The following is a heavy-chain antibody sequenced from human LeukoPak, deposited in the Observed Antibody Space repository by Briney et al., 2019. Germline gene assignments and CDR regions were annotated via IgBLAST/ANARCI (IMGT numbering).Heavy chain of an antibody. Sequence: GGSLRLSCAASGFTFSSYAMSWARQAPGKGLEWASAISGSGGSTYYADSVKGRFTISRDNSKNTLYLQMNSLRAEDTAVYYCAKDRGYYYGSGSYWGQGTLVTVSS. V-gene: IGHV3-23*01. CDR2: ISGSGGST. CDR1: GFTFSSYA. CDR3: AKDRGYYYGSGSY. J-gene: IGHJ4*02. D-gene: IGHD3-10*01.